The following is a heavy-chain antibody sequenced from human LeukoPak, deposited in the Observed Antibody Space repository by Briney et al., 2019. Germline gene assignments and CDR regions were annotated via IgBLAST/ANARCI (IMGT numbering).Heavy chain of an antibody. CDR3: AKGDGTTVTNFDY. CDR1: GFTFSSYA. D-gene: IGHD4-17*01. CDR2: ISIDGGRT. V-gene: IGHV3-23*01. Sequence: GGSLRLSCAASGFTFSSYAMSWVRQAPGKGPEWVSTISIDGGRTYYADSVKGRFTVSRDTSKNTPYLQMNSLRAEDTAVYYCAKGDGTTVTNFDYWGQGTLVTVSS. J-gene: IGHJ4*02.